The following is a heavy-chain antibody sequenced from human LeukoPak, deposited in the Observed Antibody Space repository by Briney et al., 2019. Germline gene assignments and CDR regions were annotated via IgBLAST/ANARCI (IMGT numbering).Heavy chain of an antibody. CDR2: IYYSGST. D-gene: IGHD2-15*01. CDR1: GGSISSYY. CDR3: ARRSPVGFDP. V-gene: IGHV4-59*08. Sequence: PSETLSLTCTVSGGSISSYYWSWVRQPPGKGLEWVGYIYYSGSTNYNPSLKSRVTISVDTSKNQFSLKLSSVTAADTAVYYCARRSPVGFDPWGQGTLVTVSS. J-gene: IGHJ5*02.